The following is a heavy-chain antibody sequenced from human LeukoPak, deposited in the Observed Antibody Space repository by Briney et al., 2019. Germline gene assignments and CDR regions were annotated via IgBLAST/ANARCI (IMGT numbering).Heavy chain of an antibody. CDR1: GGSISSSSFY. D-gene: IGHD5-12*01. Sequence: SETLSLTCTVSGGSISSSSFYWDWIRQPPGKGLEWIGTIFYSGSTYYNPSLKSRITISVDTSKNQFSLKLSSVTAADTAVYYCARHSRSGYSDYESAFDIWGQGTMVIVSS. CDR3: ARHSRSGYSDYESAFDI. CDR2: IFYSGST. V-gene: IGHV4-39*01. J-gene: IGHJ3*02.